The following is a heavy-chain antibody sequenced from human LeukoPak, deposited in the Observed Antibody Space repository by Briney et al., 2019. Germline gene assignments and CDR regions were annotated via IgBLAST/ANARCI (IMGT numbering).Heavy chain of an antibody. CDR2: INPNSGGT. D-gene: IGHD3-10*01. CDR1: GYTFTGYY. CDR3: VRDGYCGSGNDYYFDH. Sequence: ASVKVSCKASGYTFTGYYMHWVRQAPGQGLELMGWINPNSGGTKYAQKFQGRVTMTRDTSISTAYMELSRLRSDDTAVYYCVRDGYCGSGNDYYFDHWGQGTLVTVSS. V-gene: IGHV1-2*02. J-gene: IGHJ4*02.